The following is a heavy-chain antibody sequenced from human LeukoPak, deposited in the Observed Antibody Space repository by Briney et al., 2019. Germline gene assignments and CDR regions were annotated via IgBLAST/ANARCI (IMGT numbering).Heavy chain of an antibody. CDR2: IYYSGST. D-gene: IGHD5-24*01. CDR3: ARRFRDGYNFDDY. J-gene: IGHJ4*02. V-gene: IGHV4-39*07. Sequence: SETLSLTCTVSGGSISSSSYYWGWIRQPPGKGLEWIGSIYYSGSTNYNPSLKSRVTMSVDTSKNQFSLNLSSVTAADTAMYYCARRFRDGYNFDDYWGQGTLVTVSS. CDR1: GGSISSSSYY.